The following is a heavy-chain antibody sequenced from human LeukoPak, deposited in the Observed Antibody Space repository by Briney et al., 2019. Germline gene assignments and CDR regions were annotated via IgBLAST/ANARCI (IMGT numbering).Heavy chain of an antibody. CDR2: ISAYNGNT. CDR3: ARMSVGAADNTKGYAFDI. J-gene: IGHJ3*02. Sequence: ASVKVSCKASGYTFTSYGISWVRQAPGQGLEWMGWISAYNGNTNYAQKLQGRVTMTTDTSTSTAYMELRSLRSDDTAVYYCARMSVGAADNTKGYAFDIWGQGTVVTVSS. V-gene: IGHV1-18*01. CDR1: GYTFTSYG. D-gene: IGHD6-13*01.